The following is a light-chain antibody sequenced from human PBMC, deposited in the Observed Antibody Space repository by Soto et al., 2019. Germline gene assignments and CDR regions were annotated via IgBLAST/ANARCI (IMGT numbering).Light chain of an antibody. CDR2: EVS. J-gene: IGLJ2*01. CDR1: SSDVGGYHY. V-gene: IGLV2-14*01. Sequence: QSALTQPASVSGSPGQSITISCTGTSSDVGGYHYVSWYQQHPGKAPKLMIYEVSNRPSGVSNRFSGSKSGNTAFLTISGLQAEDEADYYCSSYTSSSTWVFGGGTKLTVL. CDR3: SSYTSSSTWV.